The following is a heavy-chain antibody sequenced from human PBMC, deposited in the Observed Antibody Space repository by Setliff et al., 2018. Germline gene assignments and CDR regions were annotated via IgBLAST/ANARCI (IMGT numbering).Heavy chain of an antibody. V-gene: IGHV1-69*10. CDR2: IIPILGIA. D-gene: IGHD1-26*01. CDR3: ARERGGSYSYNYYYYYMDV. CDR1: GGTFSSYA. J-gene: IGHJ6*03. Sequence: SVKVSCKASGGTFSSYAISWVRQAPGQGLEWMGGIIPILGIANYAQKFKGRVTITADKSTSTAYMELSSLRCEDTAVYYCARERGGSYSYNYYYYYMDVRGKGTTVTVSS.